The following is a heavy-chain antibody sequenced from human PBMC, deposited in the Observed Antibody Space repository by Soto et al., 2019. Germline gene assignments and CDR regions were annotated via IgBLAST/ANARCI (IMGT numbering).Heavy chain of an antibody. CDR1: GFTFSSYG. Sequence: GGSLRLSCAASGFTFSSYGMHWVRQAPGKGLEWVAVIWYDGSNKYYADSVKGRFTISRDNSKNTLYLQMNSLRAEDTAVYYWARQCFNYCSGGRCYSVCFAPGGRGPLVPASS. D-gene: IGHD2-15*01. CDR3: ARQCFNYCSGGRCYSVCFAP. J-gene: IGHJ5*02. V-gene: IGHV3-33*01. CDR2: IWYDGSNK.